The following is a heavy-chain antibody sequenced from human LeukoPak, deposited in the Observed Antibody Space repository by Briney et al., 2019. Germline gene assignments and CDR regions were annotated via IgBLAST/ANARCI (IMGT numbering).Heavy chain of an antibody. CDR3: ARGRAAAASNWFDP. Sequence: SVKVSCKASGGTFSSYTISWVLQAPGQGLEWMGRIIPILGIANYAQKFQGRVTITADKSTSTAYMELSSLRSEDTAVYYCARGRAAAASNWFDPWGQGTLVTVSS. CDR1: GGTFSSYT. D-gene: IGHD6-13*01. V-gene: IGHV1-69*02. J-gene: IGHJ5*02. CDR2: IIPILGIA.